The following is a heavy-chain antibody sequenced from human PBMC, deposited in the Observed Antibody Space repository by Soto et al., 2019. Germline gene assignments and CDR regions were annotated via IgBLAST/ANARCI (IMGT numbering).Heavy chain of an antibody. CDR1: GFTLSIYS. CDR3: ARDLGVALASLTLDF. Sequence: PGGSLRLSCAASGFTLSIYSMNWVRQAPGKGLEWVADITTSSSFRFYADSVEGRFTISRDDAKNSIYLQMNSLRAEDTGVYYCARDLGVALASLTLDFWGWGTLVTVSS. D-gene: IGHD2-15*01. V-gene: IGHV3-21*01. J-gene: IGHJ4*02. CDR2: ITTSSSFR.